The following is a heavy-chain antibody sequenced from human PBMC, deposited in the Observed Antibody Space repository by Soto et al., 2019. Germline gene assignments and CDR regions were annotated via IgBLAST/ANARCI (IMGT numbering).Heavy chain of an antibody. D-gene: IGHD3-16*01. V-gene: IGHV3-48*01. Sequence: EVQLVESGGGLVQPGGSLRLSCATSGFILSDCAMNWVRQAPGKGLARVSYISSSSSVIDYADSVKGRFTVSRDNAMNSLYLQMSGLRAEYSVVYYSARDLNWGSTSYSSINVWGKGTTVTVSS. CDR2: ISSSSSVI. J-gene: IGHJ6*03. CDR3: ARDLNWGSTSYSSINV. CDR1: GFILSDCA.